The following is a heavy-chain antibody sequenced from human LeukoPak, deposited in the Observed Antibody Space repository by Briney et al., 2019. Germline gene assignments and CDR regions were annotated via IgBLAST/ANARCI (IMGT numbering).Heavy chain of an antibody. V-gene: IGHV4-39*07. CDR3: ARALSIRGGYSYGLPLKYNWFDP. Sequence: SETLSLTCTVSGGSISSNSYYWGWIRQPPGKGLEWIGEINHSGSTNYNPSLKSRVTISVDTSKNQFSLKLSSVTAADTAVYYCARALSIRGGYSYGLPLKYNWFDPWGQGTLVTVSS. J-gene: IGHJ5*02. CDR1: GGSISSNSYY. D-gene: IGHD5-18*01. CDR2: INHSGST.